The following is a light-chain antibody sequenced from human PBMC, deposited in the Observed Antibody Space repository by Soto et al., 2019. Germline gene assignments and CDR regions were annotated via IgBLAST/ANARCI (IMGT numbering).Light chain of an antibody. V-gene: IGLV1-40*01. CDR2: TNS. CDR3: QSYDSSLSALV. Sequence: QSVLTQAPSVSGAPGQGVTISCAGTSSNIGAGYDVHWYQQVPGTAPKLPIYTNSNRPSGVPDRFSGSKSGTSASLAITGLQAGDEADYYCQSYDSSLSALVFGGGTKLTVL. J-gene: IGLJ3*02. CDR1: SSNIGAGYD.